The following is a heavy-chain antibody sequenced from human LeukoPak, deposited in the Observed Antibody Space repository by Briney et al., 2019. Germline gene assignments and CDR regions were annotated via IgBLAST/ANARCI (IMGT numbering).Heavy chain of an antibody. V-gene: IGHV4-39*01. D-gene: IGHD3-10*01. CDR1: GGSISSSSYY. CDR3: ARPRFLPNDAFDI. CDR2: IYYSGSI. Sequence: SETLSLTCTVSGGSISSSSYYWGWIRQPPGKGLEWIGSIYYSGSIYYNPSLKSRVTISVDTSKNQFSLKLSSVTAADTAVYYCARPRFLPNDAFDIWGQGTMVTVSS. J-gene: IGHJ3*02.